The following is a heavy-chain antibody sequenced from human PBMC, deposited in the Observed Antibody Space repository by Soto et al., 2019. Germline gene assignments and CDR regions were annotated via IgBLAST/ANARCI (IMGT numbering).Heavy chain of an antibody. J-gene: IGHJ2*01. V-gene: IGHV3-48*01. Sequence: EVQLVESGGGLVQPGGSLRLSCAASGFSFSSYTMNWVRQAPGKGLEWVSSISSSRTTIYYGDSVKGRFTISRDNVNDPLCRPMTSLRAEDQTVYYCGRHVGGVYVPWYFDLWGHGTLVTVSS. CDR2: ISSSRTTI. D-gene: IGHD2-8*02. CDR1: GFSFSSYT. CDR3: GRHVGGVYVPWYFDL.